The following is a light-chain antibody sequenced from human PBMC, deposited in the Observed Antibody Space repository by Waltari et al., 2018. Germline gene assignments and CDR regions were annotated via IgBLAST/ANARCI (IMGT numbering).Light chain of an antibody. CDR1: QSISSW. V-gene: IGKV1-5*03. J-gene: IGKJ2*01. CDR3: QQYNSYSHT. CDR2: KAS. Sequence: DIKMTQSPSTLSASVGDRVTITCRASQSISSWLAWYQQKPVKAPKLLIYKASSLESGVPSRFSGSGSGTEFTLTISSLQPDDFATYYCQQYNSYSHTFGQGTKLEIK.